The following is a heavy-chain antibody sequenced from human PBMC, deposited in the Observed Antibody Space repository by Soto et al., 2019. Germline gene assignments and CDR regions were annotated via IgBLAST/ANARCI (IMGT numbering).Heavy chain of an antibody. J-gene: IGHJ6*02. Sequence: QVQLVQSGAEVKKPGSSVKVSCKASGGTFSSYAISWVRQAPGQGLEWMGGIIPIFGTANYAQKFQGRVTITADKSTSTAYMELSSLRSEDTAVYYCASRDGYTPGDYYYGMDVWGQGTTVTVS. CDR1: GGTFSSYA. V-gene: IGHV1-69*06. D-gene: IGHD5-12*01. CDR3: ASRDGYTPGDYYYGMDV. CDR2: IIPIFGTA.